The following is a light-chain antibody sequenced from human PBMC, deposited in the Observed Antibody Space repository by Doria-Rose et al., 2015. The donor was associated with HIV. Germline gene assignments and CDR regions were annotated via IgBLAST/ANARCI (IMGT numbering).Light chain of an antibody. J-gene: IGKJ2*02. CDR2: AAS. Sequence: DIRLTHSPSSLSASVGDRVTITCRASQSISSYLNWYQQKPGKAPKLLIYAASSLQSGVPSRFSGSGSGTDFTLTISSLQPEDFAAYYCQQSCCTPSTFGQGTKLEIK. CDR1: QSISSY. V-gene: IGKV1-39*01. CDR3: QQSCCTPST.